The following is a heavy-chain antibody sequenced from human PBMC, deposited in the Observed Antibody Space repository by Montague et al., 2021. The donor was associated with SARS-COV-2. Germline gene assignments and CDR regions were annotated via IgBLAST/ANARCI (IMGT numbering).Heavy chain of an antibody. V-gene: IGHV4-34*01. Sequence: SETLSLTCAVYDGSFSGYHWNWIRQPPGKGLEWIGEISHGGTTNYNPSLKSRATISLDKSKSQFSLKLTSVTAADTAIYYCGRGRKVVPWFRYYDMDVWGQGTTVTVSS. J-gene: IGHJ6*02. CDR1: DGSFSGYH. D-gene: IGHD1-14*01. CDR2: ISHGGTT. CDR3: GRGRKVVPWFRYYDMDV.